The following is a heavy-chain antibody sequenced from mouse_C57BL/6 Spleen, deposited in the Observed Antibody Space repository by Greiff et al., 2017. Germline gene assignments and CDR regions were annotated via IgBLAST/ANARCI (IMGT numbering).Heavy chain of an antibody. CDR3: ANYYGSVGY. J-gene: IGHJ2*01. D-gene: IGHD1-1*01. CDR2: IYPGDGDT. V-gene: IGHV1-82*01. Sequence: QVQLKESGPELVKPGASVKISCKASGYAFSSSWMNWVKQRPGQGLEWIGRIYPGDGDTNYNGTFKGKATLTADRSSSTAYMQLSSLTSEDSAVSFCANYYGSVGYWGQGTTLTVSS. CDR1: GYAFSSSW.